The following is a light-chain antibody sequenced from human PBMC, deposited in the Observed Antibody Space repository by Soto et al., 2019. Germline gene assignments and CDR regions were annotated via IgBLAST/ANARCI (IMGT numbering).Light chain of an antibody. CDR3: CCSTSSSTLGV. V-gene: IGLV2-14*01. CDR2: DVS. J-gene: IGLJ2*01. Sequence: QSVLTQPASVSGSPGQSITISCTGTSSDVGGYNYVSWYQQHPGKAPKLMIYDVSNRPSGVSNRFSGAKSGNTASLTIFGLQAEDEADYYCCCSTSSSTLGVFGGGTKLTVL. CDR1: SSDVGGYNY.